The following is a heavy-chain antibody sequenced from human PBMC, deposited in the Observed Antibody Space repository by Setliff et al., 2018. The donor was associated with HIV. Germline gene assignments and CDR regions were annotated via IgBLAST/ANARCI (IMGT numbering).Heavy chain of an antibody. CDR2: IYTRGNT. Sequence: ASETLSLTCSISGGSISFYYWSWIRQAAGKGLEWIGRIYTRGNTNYNPSLRSRVTMSVDTSTNRFSLKLNSVTAADTAIYYCARQVGSQYSYWAYYFDSWGQGALVTVSS. J-gene: IGHJ4*02. CDR3: ARQVGSQYSYWAYYFDS. D-gene: IGHD5-18*01. V-gene: IGHV4-4*07. CDR1: GGSISFYY.